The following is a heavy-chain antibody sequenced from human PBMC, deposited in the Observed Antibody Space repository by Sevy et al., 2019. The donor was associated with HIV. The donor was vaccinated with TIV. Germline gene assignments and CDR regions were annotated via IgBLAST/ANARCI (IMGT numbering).Heavy chain of an antibody. CDR3: ARALAAAASS. J-gene: IGHJ5*02. CDR2: INQGGSEK. V-gene: IGHV3-7*01. D-gene: IGHD6-13*01. CDR1: GFTFSAYW. Sequence: GGSLRLSCAASGFTFSAYWMHWVRQAPGKGLEWVANINQGGSEKCYVDSVKGRFTISRDNAKNSLFLQMNSLRAEDTAVYYCARALAAAASSWGQGALVTVSS.